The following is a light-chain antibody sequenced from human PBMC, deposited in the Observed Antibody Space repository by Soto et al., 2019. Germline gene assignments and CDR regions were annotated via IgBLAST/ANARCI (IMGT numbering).Light chain of an antibody. Sequence: DVQMTQSPSSLSASVGDRVTITCRASQGISNYLAWYQQKSGKVPRLLIYAASTLQSGVPSRFIGSRSGSDFTLTISSLQPEEVATYYCPNYDCPPRTFGPGTKVDIK. CDR3: PNYDCPPRT. J-gene: IGKJ3*01. CDR2: AAS. V-gene: IGKV1-27*01. CDR1: QGISNY.